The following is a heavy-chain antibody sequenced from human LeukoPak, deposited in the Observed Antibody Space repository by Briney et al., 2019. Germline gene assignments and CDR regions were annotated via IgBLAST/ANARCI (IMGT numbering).Heavy chain of an antibody. D-gene: IGHD6-19*01. CDR1: GGTFSSYA. CDR2: IIPIFGTA. CDR3: ASHSSSGWYPVWFDP. Sequence: SVKVSCKASGGTFSSYAISWVRQAPGQGLEWMGGIIPIFGTANYAQKFQGRVTITADESTCTAYMELSSLRSEDTAVYYCASHSSSGWYPVWFDPWGQGTLVTVSS. J-gene: IGHJ5*02. V-gene: IGHV1-69*13.